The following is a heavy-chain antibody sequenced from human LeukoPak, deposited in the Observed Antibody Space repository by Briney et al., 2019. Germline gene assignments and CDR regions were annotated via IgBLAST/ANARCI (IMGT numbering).Heavy chain of an antibody. D-gene: IGHD2-15*01. V-gene: IGHV1-2*02. CDR1: GYTFTGYY. J-gene: IGHJ6*03. Sequence: ASVKVSCKASGYTFTGYYMHWVRQAPGQGLEWMGWINPNSGGTNYAQEFQGRVTMTRDTSISTAYMELSRLRSDDTAVYYCAREGRPDCSGGSCYGLYYYYYYYMDVWGKGTTVTISS. CDR3: AREGRPDCSGGSCYGLYYYYYYYMDV. CDR2: INPNSGGT.